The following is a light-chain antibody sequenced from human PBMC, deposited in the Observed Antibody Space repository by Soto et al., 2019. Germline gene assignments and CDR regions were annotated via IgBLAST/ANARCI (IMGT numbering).Light chain of an antibody. CDR1: QTVSSNY. CDR3: QQYGSSPRT. Sequence: EIVLTQSPGTLSLPPGERATLSCRASQTVSSNYLAWYQQKPGQAPRHLIYGASSRATGIPDRFSGSGSGTDFTLTISRLEPEDFALYYCQQYGSSPRTFGQGTKVEIK. CDR2: GAS. V-gene: IGKV3-20*01. J-gene: IGKJ1*01.